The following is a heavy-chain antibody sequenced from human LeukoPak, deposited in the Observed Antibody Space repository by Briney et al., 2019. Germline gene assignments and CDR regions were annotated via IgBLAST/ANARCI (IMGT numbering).Heavy chain of an antibody. CDR1: GYSVISGYY. CDR2: IFSSGSS. V-gene: IGHV4-38-2*01. D-gene: IGHD3-10*01. Sequence: PSETLSLTCAVSGYSVISGYYWVWIRQPAGGGLEWIGRIFSSGSSDYNASLKSRLTMSLDTSKNQFSLKLISVTAADTAVYYCARHGRYYGSGSRPLLYYMDVWGKGTTVTVSS. J-gene: IGHJ6*03. CDR3: ARHGRYYGSGSRPLLYYMDV.